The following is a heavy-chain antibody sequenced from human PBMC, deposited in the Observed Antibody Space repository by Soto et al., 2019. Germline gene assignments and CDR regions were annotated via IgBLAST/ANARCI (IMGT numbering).Heavy chain of an antibody. CDR3: TRQRSTPWYFDL. V-gene: IGHV3-73*01. D-gene: IGHD3-16*01. CDR2: IRSKANSYAT. Sequence: EVQLVESGGGLVQPGGSLKLSSAASGFTFSGSAMHWVRQASGKGLEWVGRIRSKANSYATAYAASVKGRFTISRDDSKNTAYLQMNSLKTEDTAVYYCTRQRSTPWYFDLWGRGTLVTVSS. J-gene: IGHJ2*01. CDR1: GFTFSGSA.